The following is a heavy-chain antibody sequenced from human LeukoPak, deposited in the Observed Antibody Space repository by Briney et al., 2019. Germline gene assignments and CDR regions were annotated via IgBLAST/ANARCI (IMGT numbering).Heavy chain of an antibody. CDR2: INPKSGGT. CDR1: GYTFTVYY. J-gene: IGHJ4*02. CDR3: ARDRVNWKQLYYFDY. V-gene: IGHV1-2*02. D-gene: IGHD1-20*01. Sequence: GASVTVSCMASGYTFTVYYMHWVRQAPGQGGGWMGWINPKSGGTNYAQKFQGRVTMTRETSISTAYMALSRLRSDDTAVYYCARDRVNWKQLYYFDYWGQGTLVTVSS.